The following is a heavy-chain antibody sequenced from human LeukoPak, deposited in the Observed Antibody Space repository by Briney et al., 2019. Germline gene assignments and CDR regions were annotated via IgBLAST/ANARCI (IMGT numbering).Heavy chain of an antibody. J-gene: IGHJ4*02. V-gene: IGHV3-23*01. CDR3: AKDRWDIVVVPAARSGDYFDY. Sequence: AGGSLRLSCAASGFTFSSYAMSWVRQAPGKGLEWVSAISGSGGSTYYADSVKGRFTISRDNSKNTLYLQMNSLRAEDTAVYYCAKDRWDIVVVPAARSGDYFDYWGQGTLVTVSS. CDR2: ISGSGGST. CDR1: GFTFSSYA. D-gene: IGHD2-2*01.